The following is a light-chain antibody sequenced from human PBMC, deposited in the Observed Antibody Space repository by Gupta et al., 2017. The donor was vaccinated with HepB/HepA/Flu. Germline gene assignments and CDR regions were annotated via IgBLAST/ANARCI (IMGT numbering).Light chain of an antibody. Sequence: MTQSPDSLTVSLGERATINCKSSQSPLYSSNRRNYLAWYQKKPGQPPKLLIYWASTRESGVPDRFSGSGSGTDFTLTISSLQAEDVAVYYCQQDDNTPYGFGQGTKLEI. CDR1: QSPLYSSNRRNY. V-gene: IGKV4-1*01. CDR3: QQDDNTPYG. J-gene: IGKJ2*03. CDR2: WAS.